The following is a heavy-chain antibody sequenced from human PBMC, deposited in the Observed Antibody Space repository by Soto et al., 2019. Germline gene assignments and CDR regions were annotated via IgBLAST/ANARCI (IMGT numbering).Heavy chain of an antibody. CDR3: ARLMGDYCSGGSCYSGGIGFSL. CDR1: GYSFTSYW. D-gene: IGHD2-15*01. J-gene: IGHJ4*02. V-gene: IGHV5-51*01. CDR2: IYPGDSDT. Sequence: PGESLKISCKGSGYSFTSYWIGWVRQMPGKGLEWMGIIYPGDSDTRYSPSFQGQVTISADKSISTAYLQWSSLKASDTAMYYCARLMGDYCSGGSCYSGGIGFSLWGQGTLVTVSS.